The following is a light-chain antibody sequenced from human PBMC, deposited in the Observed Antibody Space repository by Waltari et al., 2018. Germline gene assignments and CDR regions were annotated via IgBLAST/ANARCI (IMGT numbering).Light chain of an antibody. Sequence: QSVLTQPPSASGTPGQRVTISCYGSRSKLGSNSVNWYQHLPGTAPKLLIHTQNQRPSGVPHPFSASKSGTSASLGISGLRAEDEADYYCAVWDDSLTCWLFGGGTKLTVL. CDR3: AVWDDSLTCWL. CDR2: TQN. V-gene: IGLV1-44*01. J-gene: IGLJ3*02. CDR1: RSKLGSNS.